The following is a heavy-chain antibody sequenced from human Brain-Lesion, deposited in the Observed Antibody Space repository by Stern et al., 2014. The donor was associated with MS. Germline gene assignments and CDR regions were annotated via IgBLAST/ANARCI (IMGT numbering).Heavy chain of an antibody. D-gene: IGHD2-2*01. CDR2: IFNSGST. CDR3: ARGRVVPGFQYYATDV. V-gene: IGHV4-61*02. J-gene: IGHJ6*02. Sequence: QVQLQESGPGLVKPSQTLSLSCTVSGGSISSGGYYWSWIRQPAGKGLEWIGRIFNSGSTSYNPPPKSRVTIPIDTSKTQFSLRLNPMTAADTAVYYCARGRVVPGFQYYATDVWGQGTTVIVSS. CDR1: GGSISSGGYY.